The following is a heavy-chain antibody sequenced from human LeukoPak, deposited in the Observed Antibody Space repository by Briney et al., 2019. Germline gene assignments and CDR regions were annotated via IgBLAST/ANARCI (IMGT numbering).Heavy chain of an antibody. Sequence: GGSLRLSCAASGFTFSSYWMSWVRQAPGKGLEWVANIKQDGSEKYYVDSVKGRFTISRDNAKNSLYLQMNSLRAEETAVYYCARDVRFFTMIRLPTGYWGQGTLVTVSS. CDR3: ARDVRFFTMIRLPTGY. V-gene: IGHV3-7*01. J-gene: IGHJ4*02. CDR2: IKQDGSEK. CDR1: GFTFSSYW. D-gene: IGHD3-22*01.